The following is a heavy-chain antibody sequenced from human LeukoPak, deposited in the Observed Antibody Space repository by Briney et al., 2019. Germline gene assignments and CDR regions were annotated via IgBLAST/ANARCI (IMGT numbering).Heavy chain of an antibody. V-gene: IGHV4-34*01. CDR3: ARGRGWDSSSSPFDY. Sequence: GSLRLSCAASGFTFSSYAMSWIRQPPGKGLEWIGEINHSGGTNYNPSLKSRVTISVDTSKNQFSLKLSSVTAADTAVYYCARGRGWDSSSSPFDYWGQGTLVTVSS. CDR2: INHSGGT. CDR1: GFTFSSYA. J-gene: IGHJ4*02. D-gene: IGHD6-6*01.